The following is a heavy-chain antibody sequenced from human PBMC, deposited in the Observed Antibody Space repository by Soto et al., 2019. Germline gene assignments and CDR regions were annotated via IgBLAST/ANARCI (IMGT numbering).Heavy chain of an antibody. CDR3: ARPYLYYYDSSGIDY. CDR1: GFAFSSYW. V-gene: IGHV3-7*03. CDR2: IKQDGSEK. D-gene: IGHD3-22*01. Sequence: PGGSLRLSCAASGFAFSSYWMSWVRQAPGKGLEWVANIKQDGSEKYYVDSVKGRFTISRDNAKNSLYLQMNSLRAEDTAVYYCARPYLYYYDSSGIDYWGQGTLVTVSS. J-gene: IGHJ4*02.